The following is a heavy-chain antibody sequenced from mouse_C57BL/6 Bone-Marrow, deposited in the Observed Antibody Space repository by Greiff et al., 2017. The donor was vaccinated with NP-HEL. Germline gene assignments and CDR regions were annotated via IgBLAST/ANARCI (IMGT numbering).Heavy chain of an antibody. CDR1: GYTFTSYW. J-gene: IGHJ3*01. D-gene: IGHD1-1*01. Sequence: QVQLKESGAELAKPGASVKLSCKASGYTFTSYWMHWVKQRPGQGLEWIGYINPSSGYTKYNQKFKDKATLTAVKSSSTAYMQLSSLTYEDSAVYYCARSWSYYYGSSPFAYWGQGTLVTVSA. V-gene: IGHV1-7*01. CDR3: ARSWSYYYGSSPFAY. CDR2: INPSSGYT.